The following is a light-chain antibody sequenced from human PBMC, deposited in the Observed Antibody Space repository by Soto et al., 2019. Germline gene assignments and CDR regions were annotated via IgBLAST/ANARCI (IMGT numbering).Light chain of an antibody. CDR3: QHYGTSQFT. Sequence: EIVLTQSPGTLSLSPGERATLSCRASQSVSSTYLAWYQQTPGQAPRLLIYGASSRATGVPDRFSGSGSGTDFTLTISRLEPEDFAVYYCQHYGTSQFTFGPGTKVDI. CDR1: QSVSSTY. V-gene: IGKV3-20*01. J-gene: IGKJ3*01. CDR2: GAS.